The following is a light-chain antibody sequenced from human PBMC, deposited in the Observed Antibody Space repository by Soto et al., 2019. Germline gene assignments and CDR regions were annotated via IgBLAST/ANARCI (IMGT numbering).Light chain of an antibody. CDR1: QGVTTN. CDR2: DVS. V-gene: IGKV3-15*01. Sequence: EIIMTQSPGTLSVSPGERATLSCRAAQGVTTNFAWYQQKSGQSPRLLIYDVSNRATGVPARFSGSGSETDFTLTISSLQPEDFAIYYCQQTFGKPLVTFGQGTRLEIK. CDR3: QQTFGKPLVT. J-gene: IGKJ5*01.